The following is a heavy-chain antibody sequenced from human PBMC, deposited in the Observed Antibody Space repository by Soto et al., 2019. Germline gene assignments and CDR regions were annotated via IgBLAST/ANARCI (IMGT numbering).Heavy chain of an antibody. J-gene: IGHJ5*02. V-gene: IGHV1-69*04. Sequence: ASVKVSCKASGGTFSSYTISWVRQAPGQGFEWMGRIIPILGIANYAQKFQGRVTITADKSTSTAYMELSSLRSEDTAVYYCARDRAGIAARLYNWFDPWGQGTLVTVSS. D-gene: IGHD6-6*01. CDR3: ARDRAGIAARLYNWFDP. CDR2: IIPILGIA. CDR1: GGTFSSYT.